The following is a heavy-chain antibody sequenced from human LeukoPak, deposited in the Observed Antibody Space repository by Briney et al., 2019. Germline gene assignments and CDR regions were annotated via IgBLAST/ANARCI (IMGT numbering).Heavy chain of an antibody. CDR3: ARDLGYGTIGLFHYFGY. V-gene: IGHV3-21*01. Sequence: GGSLRLSCAASGFTFSSFNMNWVRQAPGKGLEWVSSISSTGTDLYYADSVKGRFTISRDSAKNSLYLQMNRLRAEDTAVYYCARDLGYGTIGLFHYFGYWGQGTLVTVSS. CDR2: ISSTGTDL. CDR1: GFTFSSFN. D-gene: IGHD2-8*01. J-gene: IGHJ4*02.